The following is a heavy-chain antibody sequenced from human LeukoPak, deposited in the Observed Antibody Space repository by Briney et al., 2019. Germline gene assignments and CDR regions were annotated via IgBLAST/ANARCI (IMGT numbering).Heavy chain of an antibody. CDR3: VRIYYHNSGYYYDY. D-gene: IGHD3-22*01. V-gene: IGHV3-64D*06. J-gene: IGHJ4*02. CDR1: GFTFSSYA. CDR2: IASNGGST. Sequence: GGSLTLSCSASGFTFSSYAMHWVRQAPGKGLEYVSAIASNGGSTYYADSVKGRFTISRDNSKNTLYLQMSSLRAEDTALYYCVRIYYHNSGYYYDYWGQGTLVTVSS.